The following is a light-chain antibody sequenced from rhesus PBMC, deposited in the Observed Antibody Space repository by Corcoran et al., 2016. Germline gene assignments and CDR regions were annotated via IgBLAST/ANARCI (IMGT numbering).Light chain of an antibody. Sequence: MTQSPSSLSASVGDTVTITCRASENVNNYLNWYQQKPGKAPKLLIYKASTLQSGVPSRFSGSGSGTDYTFTISSLQPEDVATYYCQHGYGTPYSFGQGTKVEIK. CDR3: QHGYGTPYS. CDR1: ENVNNY. J-gene: IGKJ2*01. V-gene: IGKV1-74*01. CDR2: KAS.